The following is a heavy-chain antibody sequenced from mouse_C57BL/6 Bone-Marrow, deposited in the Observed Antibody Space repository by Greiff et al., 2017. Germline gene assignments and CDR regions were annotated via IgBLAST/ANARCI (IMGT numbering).Heavy chain of an antibody. CDR1: GYTFTDYY. V-gene: IGHV1-75*01. CDR2: IFPGSGST. CDR3: ARRGYGRSFAY. J-gene: IGHJ3*01. Sequence: QVQLKESGPELVKPGASVKISCKASGYTFTDYYINWVKQRPGQGLEWIGWIFPGSGSTYYNEKFKGQATLTVDKSSSTDYMLLSSLTSEDSAVYFCARRGYGRSFAYWGQGTLVTVSA. D-gene: IGHD1-1*01.